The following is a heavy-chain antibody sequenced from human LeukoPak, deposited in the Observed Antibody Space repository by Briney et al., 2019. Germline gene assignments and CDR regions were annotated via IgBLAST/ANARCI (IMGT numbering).Heavy chain of an antibody. CDR1: GGSISSYY. CDR3: ARLYCSSTSCYRAFDI. CDR2: IYTSGST. J-gene: IGHJ3*02. D-gene: IGHD2-2*01. V-gene: IGHV4-4*07. Sequence: PSETLSLTCTVSGGSISSYYWSWIRQPAGKGLEWIGRIYTSGSTNYNPSLKSRVTMSVDTSKNQFSLKLSSVTAADTAVYYCARLYCSSTSCYRAFDIWGQGTMVTVSS.